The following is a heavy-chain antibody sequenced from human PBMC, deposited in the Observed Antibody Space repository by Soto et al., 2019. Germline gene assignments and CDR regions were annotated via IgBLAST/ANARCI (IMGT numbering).Heavy chain of an antibody. CDR3: ARRATVITSFDY. Sequence: PGESLKISCKNSGYSFTSYWISWVRQMPGKGLEWMGIIYPGDSDTRYSPSFQGQVTISADKSISTAYLQWNSLKASDTAMYYCARRATVITSFDYWGQGTLVTVSS. J-gene: IGHJ4*02. CDR1: GYSFTSYW. CDR2: IYPGDSDT. D-gene: IGHD4-17*01. V-gene: IGHV5-51*01.